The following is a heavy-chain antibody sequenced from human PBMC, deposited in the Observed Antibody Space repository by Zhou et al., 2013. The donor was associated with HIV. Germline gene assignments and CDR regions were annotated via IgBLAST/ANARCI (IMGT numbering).Heavy chain of an antibody. CDR1: GYTLTDFG. J-gene: IGHJ2*01. D-gene: IGHD6-6*01. Sequence: QVQLVQSGAEVKRPGASVKVSCKASGYTLTDFGISWVRQAPGQGLEWMGWISSYRGHTDYAQKLQGRVSVTTDTSTNTAYMELSRLTSDDTAVYYCAREEGWYSTSSNSWYFDLWGRGTRVTVSS. CDR2: ISSYRGHT. V-gene: IGHV1-18*01. CDR3: AREEGWYSTSSNSWYFDL.